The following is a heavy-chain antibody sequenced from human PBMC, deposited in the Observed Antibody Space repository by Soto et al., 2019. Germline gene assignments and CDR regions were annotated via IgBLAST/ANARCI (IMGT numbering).Heavy chain of an antibody. CDR2: IVTAGDP. J-gene: IGHJ6*02. V-gene: IGHV3-13*05. D-gene: IGHD6-13*01. CDR1: GFTFSSYD. CDR3: ARGLAAAGTNYYYGMEV. Sequence: XGALILSCSASGFTFSSYDMHWVRQATGKGLEWVSAIVTAGDPYYPGSVKGRFTISRENAKNSLYLQMNSLRAGDTAVYYCARGLAAAGTNYYYGMEVWGRGTTVTVSS.